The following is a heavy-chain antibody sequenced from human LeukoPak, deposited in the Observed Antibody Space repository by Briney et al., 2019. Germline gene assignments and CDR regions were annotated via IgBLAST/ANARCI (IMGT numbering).Heavy chain of an antibody. CDR1: GFTVSNSY. CDR2: IYTGGST. D-gene: IGHD5-24*01. J-gene: IGHJ3*02. V-gene: IGHV3-53*01. CDR3: VNAQSQGAFDM. Sequence: PGGSLRLSCAASGFTVSNSYMSWVRQAPGGGLEFVSIIYTGGSTHYVDSVKGRFTISRDNSKNTLDLQMSSLRAEDTAVYYCVNAQSQGAFDMWGQGAMVTVSS.